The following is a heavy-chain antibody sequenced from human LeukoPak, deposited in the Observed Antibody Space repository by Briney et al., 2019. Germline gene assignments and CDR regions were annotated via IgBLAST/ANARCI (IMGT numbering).Heavy chain of an antibody. D-gene: IGHD5/OR15-5a*01. J-gene: IGHJ6*03. CDR1: GFTFSSYW. Sequence: GGPLRLSCAASGFTFSSYWMHWVRQAPGKGLVWVSHINNDGSSTSYADSVKGRFTISRDNAKNTVYLQMNSLRAEDTAVYYCARTFSTNYMDVWGKGTTVTVSS. CDR2: INNDGSST. V-gene: IGHV3-74*01. CDR3: ARTFSTNYMDV.